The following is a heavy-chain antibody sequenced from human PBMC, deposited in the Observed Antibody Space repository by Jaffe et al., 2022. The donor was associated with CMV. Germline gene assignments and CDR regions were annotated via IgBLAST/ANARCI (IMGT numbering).Heavy chain of an antibody. CDR1: GGTVISYG. Sequence: QVQLVQSGAEVKKPGSSLKVSCKASGGTVISYGINWVRQAPGQGLEWMGGIIPIFGATDFAQNFQGRITITADESTSTTYMELVSLRSEDTAVYYCARKECSGGSCFSVANEYFYSGMDVWGQGTTVTVSS. CDR2: IIPIFGAT. D-gene: IGHD2-15*01. CDR3: ARKECSGGSCFSVANEYFYSGMDV. V-gene: IGHV1-69*01. J-gene: IGHJ6*02.